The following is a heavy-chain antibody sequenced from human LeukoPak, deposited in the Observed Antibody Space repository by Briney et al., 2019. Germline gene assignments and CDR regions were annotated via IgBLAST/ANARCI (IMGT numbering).Heavy chain of an antibody. CDR1: GGSFSGYY. Sequence: SETLSLTCAVYGGSFSGYYWSWIRQPPGKGLEWIGEINHSGSTNYNPSLKSQVTISVDTSKNQFSLKLSSVTAADTAVYYCARVPRGTTVTTRSSYFQHWGQGTLVTVSS. V-gene: IGHV4-34*01. D-gene: IGHD4-17*01. CDR2: INHSGST. CDR3: ARVPRGTTVTTRSSYFQH. J-gene: IGHJ1*01.